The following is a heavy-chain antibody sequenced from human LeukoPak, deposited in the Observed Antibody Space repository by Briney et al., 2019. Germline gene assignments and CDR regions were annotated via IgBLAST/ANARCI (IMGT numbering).Heavy chain of an antibody. D-gene: IGHD7-27*01. CDR3: ARGGPTGALDY. V-gene: IGHV3-21*01. J-gene: IGHJ4*02. CDR2: ISSSSSYI. Sequence: PGGSLRLSCAASGFTFSSYAMSWVRQAPGKGLEWVSSISSSSSYIYYADSVKGRFTISRDNAKNSLYLQMNSLRAEDTALYYCARGGPTGALDYWGQSTLVTVSS. CDR1: GFTFSSYA.